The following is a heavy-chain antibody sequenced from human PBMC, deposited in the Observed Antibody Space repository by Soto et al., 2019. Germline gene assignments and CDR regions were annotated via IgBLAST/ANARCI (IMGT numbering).Heavy chain of an antibody. CDR3: ARDNGLAGSFDP. D-gene: IGHD2-21*01. Sequence: PGGSLRLSCAASGFTFSTYSMNWVRQAPGKGLEWISYVSYTSTTIYYADSVRGRFTISRDNAKNSLFLQMNSLRDEDTAVYYCARDNGLAGSFDPWGQGXLVTVYS. CDR1: GFTFSTYS. V-gene: IGHV3-48*02. J-gene: IGHJ5*02. CDR2: VSYTSTTI.